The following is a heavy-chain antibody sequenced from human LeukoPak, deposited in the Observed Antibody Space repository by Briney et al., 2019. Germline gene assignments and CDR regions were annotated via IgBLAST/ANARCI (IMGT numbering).Heavy chain of an antibody. CDR1: GFTFSSYG. CDR2: ISGSGATT. Sequence: PGGTLRLSCAASGFTFSSYGMSWVRQAPGKGLEWVSAISGSGATTYYAGSVKGRFTISRDNSKNTLYLQMNSLRAEDTAVYYCAKVGIVGATRGFFDYWGQGTLVTVSS. J-gene: IGHJ4*02. D-gene: IGHD1-26*01. V-gene: IGHV3-23*01. CDR3: AKVGIVGATRGFFDY.